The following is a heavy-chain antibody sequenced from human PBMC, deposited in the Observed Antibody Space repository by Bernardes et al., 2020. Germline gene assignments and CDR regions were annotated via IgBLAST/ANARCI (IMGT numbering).Heavy chain of an antibody. Sequence: VGSLIRSCAASGFTFSSYWMHWVRQAPGKGLVWVSRINSDGSSTSYADSVKGRFTISRDNAKNTLYLQMNSLRAEDTAVYYCARDRQLGTYYYYYMDVWGKGTTVTVSS. CDR2: INSDGSST. CDR1: GFTFSSYW. J-gene: IGHJ6*03. V-gene: IGHV3-74*01. CDR3: ARDRQLGTYYYYYMDV. D-gene: IGHD6-6*01.